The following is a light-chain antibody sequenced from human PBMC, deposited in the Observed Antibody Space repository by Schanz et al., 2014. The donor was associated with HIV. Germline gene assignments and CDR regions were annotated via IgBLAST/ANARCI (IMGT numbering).Light chain of an antibody. Sequence: QSALTQPASVSGSPGQSITISCTGTSSDIGGYNYVSWYQQHPGKAPELMISDVSNRPSGVSNRFSGAKSGNTASLTISGLQAEDEADYYCCSFAGADSLFVFGIGTKLTVL. CDR2: DVS. CDR3: CSFAGADSLFV. V-gene: IGLV2-14*01. J-gene: IGLJ1*01. CDR1: SSDIGGYNY.